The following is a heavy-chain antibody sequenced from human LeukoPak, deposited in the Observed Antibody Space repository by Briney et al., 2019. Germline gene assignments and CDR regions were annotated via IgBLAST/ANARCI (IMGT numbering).Heavy chain of an antibody. CDR3: ASRIAAAAAYYYYYMDV. CDR2: IYYSGST. D-gene: IGHD6-13*01. Sequence: SETLSLTCTVSGYSISSGYYWGWIRQPPGKGLEWIGSIYYSGSTYYNPSLKSRVTISVDTSKNQFSLKLSSVTAADTAVYYCASRIAAAAAYYYYYMDVWGKGTTVTVSS. J-gene: IGHJ6*03. V-gene: IGHV4-38-2*02. CDR1: GYSISSGYY.